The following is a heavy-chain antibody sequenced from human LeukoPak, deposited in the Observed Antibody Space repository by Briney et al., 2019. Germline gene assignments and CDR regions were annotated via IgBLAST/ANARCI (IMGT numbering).Heavy chain of an antibody. CDR3: ARATYSSGWGTSDY. Sequence: SETLSLTCTVSGCSISSYYWSWIRQPPGKGLEWIGYIYYSGSTNYNPSLKSRVTISVDTSKNQFSLKLSSVTAADTAVYYCARATYSSGWGTSDYWGQGTLVTVSS. CDR1: GCSISSYY. CDR2: IYYSGST. J-gene: IGHJ4*02. V-gene: IGHV4-59*01. D-gene: IGHD6-19*01.